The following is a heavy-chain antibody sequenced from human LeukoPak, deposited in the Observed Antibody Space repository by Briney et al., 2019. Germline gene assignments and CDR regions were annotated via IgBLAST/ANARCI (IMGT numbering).Heavy chain of an antibody. D-gene: IGHD3-10*01. Sequence: SETLSLTCTVSGYSISSGYYWGWIRQPPGKGLEWIGSIYHSGSTNYNPSLKSRVTISVDTSKNQFSLKLSSVTAADTAVYYCARLGYYGSGSYQYYFDYWGQGTLVTVSS. CDR2: IYHSGST. J-gene: IGHJ4*02. V-gene: IGHV4-38-2*02. CDR1: GYSISSGYY. CDR3: ARLGYYGSGSYQYYFDY.